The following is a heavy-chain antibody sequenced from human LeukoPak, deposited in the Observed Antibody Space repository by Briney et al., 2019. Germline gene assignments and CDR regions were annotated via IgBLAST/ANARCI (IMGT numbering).Heavy chain of an antibody. CDR1: GXSVSSNSVT. CDR2: TYYRSTWYN. V-gene: IGHV6-1*01. D-gene: IGHD2-2*01. Sequence: QTLXLTCAXXGXSVSSNSVTWNWIRQSPSRGLEWLGRTYYRSTWYNDYAVSVRGRITVNPDTSKNQFSLHLNSVTPEDTAVYYCTRRLTQYDCFDPWGQGILVTVSS. CDR3: TRRLTQYDCFDP. J-gene: IGHJ5*02.